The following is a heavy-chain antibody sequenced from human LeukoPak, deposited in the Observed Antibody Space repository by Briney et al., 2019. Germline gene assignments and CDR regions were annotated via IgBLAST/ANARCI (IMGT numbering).Heavy chain of an antibody. Sequence: GGSLRLSCAASGFTFSDHYMDWVRQAPGKGLEWVGRTRNKANSYTTEYAASVKGRFTISRDDSKNSLYLQMNSLKTEDTAVYYCARVSRNYGVDVWGQGTTVTVSS. CDR3: ARVSRNYGVDV. V-gene: IGHV3-72*01. D-gene: IGHD2-2*01. J-gene: IGHJ6*02. CDR2: TRNKANSYTT. CDR1: GFTFSDHY.